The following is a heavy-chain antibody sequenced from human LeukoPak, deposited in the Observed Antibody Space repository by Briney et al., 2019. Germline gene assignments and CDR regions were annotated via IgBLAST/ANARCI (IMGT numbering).Heavy chain of an antibody. CDR1: GGTFSSYA. V-gene: IGHV1-69*01. D-gene: IGHD2-2*01. CDR3: ASRLYCSNTRCRNFPFAY. Sequence: SVKVSCKASGGTFSSYAINWMRQAPGQGLEWMGGIIPIFGTANYAQKFQDRVTITADESTSTAYMELSSLRSEDTAIYYCASRLYCSNTRCRNFPFAYWGQGTLVTVSS. J-gene: IGHJ4*02. CDR2: IIPIFGTA.